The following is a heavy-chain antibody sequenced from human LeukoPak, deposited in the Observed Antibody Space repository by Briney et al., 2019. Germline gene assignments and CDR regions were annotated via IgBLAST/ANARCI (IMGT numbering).Heavy chain of an antibody. CDR3: ARAPLYYYDSSGYSY. V-gene: IGHV3-48*04. D-gene: IGHD3-22*01. CDR1: GFTFSSYS. CDR2: ISSSSSTI. Sequence: GGSLRLSCAASGFTFSSYSMNWVRQAPGKGLEWVSYISSSSSTIYYADSVKGRFTISRDNAKNSLYLQMNSLRAEDTAVYYCARAPLYYYDSSGYSYWGQGTLVTVSS. J-gene: IGHJ4*02.